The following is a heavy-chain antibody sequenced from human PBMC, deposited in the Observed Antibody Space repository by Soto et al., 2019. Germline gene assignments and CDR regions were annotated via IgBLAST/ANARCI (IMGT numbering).Heavy chain of an antibody. V-gene: IGHV4-59*12. CDR2: IYYSGST. Sequence: ETLSLTCTVSGGSISSYYWTWIRQPPGKGLEWIGYIYYSGSTNYNPSLKSRVTISVATSKTQFSLKLSSVTAADTAVYYCARDRTYYDILIGPYYYGMDVWGQGTTVTVSS. J-gene: IGHJ6*02. CDR3: ARDRTYYDILIGPYYYGMDV. D-gene: IGHD3-9*01. CDR1: GGSISSYY.